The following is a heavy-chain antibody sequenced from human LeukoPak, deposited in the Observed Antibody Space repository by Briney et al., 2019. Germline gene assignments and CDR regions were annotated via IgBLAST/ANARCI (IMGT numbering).Heavy chain of an antibody. V-gene: IGHV3-30*04. Sequence: QPGRSLRLSCAASGFTFSSYAMHWVRQAPGKGLEWVAVISYDGSNKYYADSVKGRFTISRDNSKNTLYLQMNSLRAEDTAVYYCARGSRVRAYYYYGMDVWGQGTTVTVSS. CDR1: GFTFSSYA. CDR2: ISYDGSNK. CDR3: ARGSRVRAYYYYGMDV. J-gene: IGHJ6*02. D-gene: IGHD3-10*01.